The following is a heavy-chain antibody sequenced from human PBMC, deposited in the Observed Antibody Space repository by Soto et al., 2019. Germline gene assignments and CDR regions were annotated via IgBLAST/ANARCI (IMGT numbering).Heavy chain of an antibody. CDR2: INHSGST. V-gene: IGHV4-34*01. J-gene: IGHJ4*02. CDR1: GGSFSGYY. Sequence: PSETLSLTCAVYGGSFSGYYWSWISQPPGKGLEWIGEINHSGSTNYSPSLKSRVTILVDTSKNQFSLQLSSVTAADTAMYYCARGDFAWEPSTDYWGQGTLVTVSS. CDR3: ARGDFAWEPSTDY. D-gene: IGHD3-3*01.